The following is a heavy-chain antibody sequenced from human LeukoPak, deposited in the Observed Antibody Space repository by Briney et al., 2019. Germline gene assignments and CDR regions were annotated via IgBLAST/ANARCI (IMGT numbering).Heavy chain of an antibody. CDR2: INHSGST. CDR1: GGSFSGYY. CDR3: ARGGLDTAMPQNIAAAGTFER. J-gene: IGHJ4*02. V-gene: IGHV4-34*01. D-gene: IGHD6-13*01. Sequence: SETLSLTCAVYGGSFSGYYWSWIRQPPGKGLEWIGEINHSGSTNYNPSLKSRVTISVDTAKNQFSLKLSSVTAADTAVYYCARGGLDTAMPQNIAAAGTFERWGQGTLVTVSS.